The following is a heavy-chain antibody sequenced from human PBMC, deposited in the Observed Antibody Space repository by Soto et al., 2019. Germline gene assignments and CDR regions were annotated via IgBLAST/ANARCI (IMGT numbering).Heavy chain of an antibody. CDR2: MNPNSGNT. Sequence: ASVKVSCKASGYTFTSYDINWVRQATGQGLEWMGWMNPNSGNTGYAQKFQGRVTMTRNTSISTAYMELSSLRSEDTAVYYCARDVQGYDILTGYYNVPWFDPWG. CDR1: GYTFTSYD. D-gene: IGHD3-9*01. J-gene: IGHJ5*02. V-gene: IGHV1-8*01. CDR3: ARDVQGYDILTGYYNVPWFDP.